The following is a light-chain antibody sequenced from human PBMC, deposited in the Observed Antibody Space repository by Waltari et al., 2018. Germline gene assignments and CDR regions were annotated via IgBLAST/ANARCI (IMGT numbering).Light chain of an antibody. CDR2: GDN. J-gene: IGLJ2*01. CDR1: SSNIGRNP. CDR3: AVWDNSLNGVV. V-gene: IGLV1-44*01. Sequence: QSVLTQPPSASGTPGPRVTIPCSGSSSNIGRNPVNWYQQLPGTAPSLLIYGDNRRPSWVPDRFAGSKSGTSASLAISGLQSEDEVDFYCAVWDNSLNGVVFGGGTKLTVL.